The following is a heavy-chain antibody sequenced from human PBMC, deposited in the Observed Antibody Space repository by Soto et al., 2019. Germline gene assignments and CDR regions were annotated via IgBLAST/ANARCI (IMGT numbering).Heavy chain of an antibody. CDR2: IYHSGST. D-gene: IGHD4-17*01. CDR1: GGSISSGGYS. J-gene: IGHJ5*02. V-gene: IGHV4-30-2*05. Sequence: SETLSLTCAVSGGSISSGGYSWSWMRQPPGKGLGWIGYIYHSGSTYYSPSLKSRVTISVDTSKNQFSLKLSSVTAADTAVYYCARVGMTTVTNWFDPWGQGTLVTVSS. CDR3: ARVGMTTVTNWFDP.